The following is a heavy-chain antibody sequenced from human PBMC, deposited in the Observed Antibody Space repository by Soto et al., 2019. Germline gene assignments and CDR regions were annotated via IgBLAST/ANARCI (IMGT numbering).Heavy chain of an antibody. J-gene: IGHJ4*02. D-gene: IGHD6-13*01. Sequence: GGSLRLSCAASEFTFSSYAMSWVRQAPGKGLEWVSAISGSGGSTYYADSVKGRFTISRDNSKNTLYLQMNSLRAEDTAVYYCAKAIKQQLVRVGFDYWGQGTLVTVSS. CDR1: EFTFSSYA. V-gene: IGHV3-23*01. CDR3: AKAIKQQLVRVGFDY. CDR2: ISGSGGST.